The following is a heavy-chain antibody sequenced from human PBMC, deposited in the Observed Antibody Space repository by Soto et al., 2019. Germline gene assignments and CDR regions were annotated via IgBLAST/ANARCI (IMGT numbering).Heavy chain of an antibody. V-gene: IGHV3-7*01. CDR1: GFTFSTSW. J-gene: IGHJ4*02. CDR3: AAGFPPDY. CDR2: INGDGSEE. Sequence: EVHLVESGGVLVQPGGSLRVSCAASGFTFSTSWMNWVRQAPGKGLEWVANINGDGSEEYYVDSVRGRFTISRDNVKNSLFLQMNSLRAEDTAVYYCAAGFPPDYWGQGTLVTVSS. D-gene: IGHD3-10*01.